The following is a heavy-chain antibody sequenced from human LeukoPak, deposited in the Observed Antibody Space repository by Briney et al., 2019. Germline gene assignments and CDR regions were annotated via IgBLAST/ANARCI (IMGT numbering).Heavy chain of an antibody. CDR3: ARHPIKYCSGGSCYGEDWFDP. D-gene: IGHD2-15*01. CDR2: IYYSGTT. CDR1: GGSISSSSYY. Sequence: SETLSLTCTVSGGSISSSSYYWGWLRQPPEKGLEWIGTIYYSGTTYYNPSLKGRVTISVDTSKNQFSLKLSSVTAADTAVYYCARHPIKYCSGGSCYGEDWFDPWGQGTLVTVSS. J-gene: IGHJ5*02. V-gene: IGHV4-39*01.